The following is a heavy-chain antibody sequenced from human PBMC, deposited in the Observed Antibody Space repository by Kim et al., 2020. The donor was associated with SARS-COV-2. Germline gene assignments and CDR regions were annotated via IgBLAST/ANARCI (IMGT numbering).Heavy chain of an antibody. CDR3: ASKPWGYSSTTMDV. D-gene: IGHD5-12*01. V-gene: IGHV1-69*02. J-gene: IGHJ6*02. Sequence: AQKFQGRVTITADKSTSTAYMELSSLRSEDTAVYYCASKPWGYSSTTMDVWGQGTTVTVSS.